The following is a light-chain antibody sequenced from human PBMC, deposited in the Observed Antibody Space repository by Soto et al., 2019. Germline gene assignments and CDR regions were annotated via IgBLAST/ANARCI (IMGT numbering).Light chain of an antibody. J-gene: IGKJ1*01. V-gene: IGKV3-11*01. Sequence: EIVLTQSPATLSLSPGERATLSCRASQSVSSYLAWYQQKPGQAPRLLIYDASNRATGIPDRFSGSGSGTDFTLTISRLEPEDFAVYYCQQYNNWRRTFGQGTKVDIK. CDR2: DAS. CDR3: QQYNNWRRT. CDR1: QSVSSY.